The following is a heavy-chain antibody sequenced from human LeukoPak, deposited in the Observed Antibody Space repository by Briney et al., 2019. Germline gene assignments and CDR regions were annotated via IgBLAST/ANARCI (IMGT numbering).Heavy chain of an antibody. CDR2: ISYDGSNK. J-gene: IGHJ4*02. D-gene: IGHD2-2*01. CDR3: ARGLYCSSTSCYLGVDY. Sequence: GGSLRLSCAASGFTFSSYAMHWVRQAPGKGLEWAAVISYDGSNKYYADSVKGRFTISRDNSKNTLYLQMNSLRAEDTAVYYCARGLYCSSTSCYLGVDYWGQGTLVTVSS. V-gene: IGHV3-30-3*01. CDR1: GFTFSSYA.